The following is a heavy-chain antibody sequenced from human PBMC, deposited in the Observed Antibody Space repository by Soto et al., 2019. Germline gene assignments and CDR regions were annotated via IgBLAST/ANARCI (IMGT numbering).Heavy chain of an antibody. D-gene: IGHD6-13*01. J-gene: IGHJ5*02. V-gene: IGHV1-18*01. CDR3: ARGDSSSWYLDGDP. Sequence: ASVKVSCKASGGTFSSYTISWARQAPGQGLEWMGWISAYNGNTNYAQKLQGRVTMTTDTSTSTAYMELRSLRSDDTAVYYCARGDSSSWYLDGDPWGQGTLVTVSS. CDR2: ISAYNGNT. CDR1: GGTFSSYT.